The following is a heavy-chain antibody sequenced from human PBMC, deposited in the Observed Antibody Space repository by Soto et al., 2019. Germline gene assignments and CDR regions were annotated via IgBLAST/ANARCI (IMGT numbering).Heavy chain of an antibody. CDR3: ARGSYHYGSGIDY. V-gene: IGHV4-59*01. CDR2: IYYSGST. J-gene: IGHJ4*02. Sequence: SETLSLTCTVSGGSISSYYWSWIRQPPGKGLEWIGYIYYSGSTNYNPSLKSRVTISVDTSKNQFSLKLSSVTAADTAVYYCARGSYHYGSGIDYWGQGTLVSVSS. D-gene: IGHD3-10*01. CDR1: GGSISSYY.